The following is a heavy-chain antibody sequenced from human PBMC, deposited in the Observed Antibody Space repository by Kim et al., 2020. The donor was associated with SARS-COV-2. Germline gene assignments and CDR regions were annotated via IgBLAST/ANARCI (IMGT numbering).Heavy chain of an antibody. J-gene: IGHJ3*02. CDR2: IYPGDSDT. V-gene: IGHV5-51*01. CDR1: GYSFTSYW. Sequence: GESLKISCKGSGYSFTSYWIGWVRQMPGKGLEWMGIIYPGDSDTRYSPSFQGQVTISADKSISTAYLQWSSLKASDTAMYYCARQNVDIVATIDSPDAFDIWGQGTMVTVSS. CDR3: ARQNVDIVATIDSPDAFDI. D-gene: IGHD5-12*01.